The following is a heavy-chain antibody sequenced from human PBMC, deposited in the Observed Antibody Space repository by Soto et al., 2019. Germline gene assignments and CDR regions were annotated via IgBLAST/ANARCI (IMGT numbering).Heavy chain of an antibody. CDR1: GFTFSSYA. D-gene: IGHD3-10*01. V-gene: IGHV3-23*01. Sequence: GGSLRLSCAASGFTFSSYAMIWVRQAPGKGLEWVSAISGSGGSTYYADSVKGRFTISRDNSKNTLYLQMNSLRAEDTAVYYCAKAARSGSLKNPNWFDPWGQGTLVTVSS. J-gene: IGHJ5*02. CDR2: ISGSGGST. CDR3: AKAARSGSLKNPNWFDP.